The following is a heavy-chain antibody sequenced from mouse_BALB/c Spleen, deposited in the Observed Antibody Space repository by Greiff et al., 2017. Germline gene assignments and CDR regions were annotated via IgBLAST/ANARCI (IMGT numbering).Heavy chain of an antibody. J-gene: IGHJ4*01. Sequence: LQESGAELARPGASVKLSCKASGYTFTSYWMQWVKQRPGQGLEWIGAIYPGDGDTRYTQKFKGKATLTADKSSSTAYMQLSSLASEDSAVYCCAREGTYEAMDYWGQGTSVTVSS. V-gene: IGHV1-87*01. CDR2: IYPGDGDT. D-gene: IGHD5-1*01. CDR3: AREGTYEAMDY. CDR1: GYTFTSYW.